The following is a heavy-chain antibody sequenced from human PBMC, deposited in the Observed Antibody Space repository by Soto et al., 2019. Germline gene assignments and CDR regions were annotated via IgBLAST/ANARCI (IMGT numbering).Heavy chain of an antibody. Sequence: QVQLVESGGGVVQPGRSLRLSCAASGFTFSSYGMHWVRQAPGKGLEWVAVIWYDGSNKYYADSVKGRFTISRDNSKNPLYLQMNSLRAEDTAVYYCARDSWYSSSPGNGDYWGQGTLVTVSS. V-gene: IGHV3-33*01. CDR2: IWYDGSNK. CDR1: GFTFSSYG. D-gene: IGHD6-6*01. J-gene: IGHJ4*02. CDR3: ARDSWYSSSPGNGDY.